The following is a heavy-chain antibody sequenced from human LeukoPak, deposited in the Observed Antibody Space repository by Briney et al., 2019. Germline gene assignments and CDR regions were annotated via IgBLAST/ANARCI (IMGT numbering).Heavy chain of an antibody. CDR1: GGTFISYA. D-gene: IGHD1-26*01. CDR3: ARDREVGATGTFDY. CDR2: IIPIFGTA. V-gene: IGHV1-69*01. Sequence: ASVKVSCKASGGTFISYAISWVRQAPGQGLEWMGGIIPIFGTANYAQKFQGRVTITADGSTSTAYMELSSLRSEDTAVYYCARDREVGATGTFDYWGQGTLVTVSS. J-gene: IGHJ4*02.